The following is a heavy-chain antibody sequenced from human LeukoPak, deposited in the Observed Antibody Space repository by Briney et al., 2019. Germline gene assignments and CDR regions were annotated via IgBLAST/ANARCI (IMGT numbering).Heavy chain of an antibody. CDR2: VYYPGSP. D-gene: IGHD3-10*01. V-gene: IGHV4-39*01. CDR1: GGSISAIPYY. CDR3: ARSHFYGSGVDS. Sequence: PSETLSLTCTISGGSISAIPYYWGWIRQPPGEGLEWIGSVYYPGSPYYSPSLKTRVTISVDTPKNQFSLKLSSVTAADTAVYFCARSHFYGSGVDSWGQGTLVTVSS. J-gene: IGHJ5*01.